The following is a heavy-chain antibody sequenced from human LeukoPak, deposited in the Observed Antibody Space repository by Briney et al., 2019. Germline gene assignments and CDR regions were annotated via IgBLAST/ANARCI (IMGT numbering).Heavy chain of an antibody. V-gene: IGHV1-18*01. CDR3: ARVTLSEIVVFDI. J-gene: IGHJ3*02. CDR1: GYTFTSYG. CDR2: ISTYNGDT. D-gene: IGHD2-15*01. Sequence: ASVKVSCKASGYTFTSYGINWVRQAPGQGLEWMGWISTYNGDTNCAQKLQGRVTMTTDTSTSTAYMELRSLRSDDTAVYYCARVTLSEIVVFDIWGQGTMVTVSS.